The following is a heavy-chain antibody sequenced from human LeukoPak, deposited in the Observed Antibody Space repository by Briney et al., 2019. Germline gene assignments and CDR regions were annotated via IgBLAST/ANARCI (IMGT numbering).Heavy chain of an antibody. Sequence: PSETLSLTCTVSGGSISSSSYYWGWIRQPPGKGLEWIGNIYYSGTTYYNPSLKSRVTISVDTSKNQFSLKLSFVTAADTAVYYCARHMGSCSSTSCYGSFDYWGQGTLVTVSS. J-gene: IGHJ4*02. CDR2: IYYSGTT. V-gene: IGHV4-39*01. D-gene: IGHD2-2*01. CDR1: GGSISSSSYY. CDR3: ARHMGSCSSTSCYGSFDY.